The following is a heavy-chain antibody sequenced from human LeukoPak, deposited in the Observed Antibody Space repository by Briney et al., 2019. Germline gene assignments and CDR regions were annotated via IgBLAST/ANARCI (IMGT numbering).Heavy chain of an antibody. V-gene: IGHV3-48*04. J-gene: IGHJ3*02. D-gene: IGHD3-10*01. CDR3: ARDGDYYGSGSSAFDI. CDR1: GFTFSSCG. CDR2: ISSSSSTI. Sequence: GGSLRLSCAASGFTFSSCGMNWVRQAPGKGLEWVSYISSSSSTIYYADSVKGRFTISRDNAKNSLYLQMNSLRAEDTAVYYCARDGDYYGSGSSAFDIWGQGTMVTVSS.